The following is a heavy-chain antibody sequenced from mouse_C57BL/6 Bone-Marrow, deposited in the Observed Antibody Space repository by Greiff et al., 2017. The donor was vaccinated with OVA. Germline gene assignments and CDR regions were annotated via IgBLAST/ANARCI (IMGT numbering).Heavy chain of an antibody. V-gene: IGHV1-81*01. CDR3: ARCLYYYGSSKYFDV. CDR1: GYTFTSYG. Sequence: QVQLQQSGAELARPGASVKLSCTASGYTFTSYGISWVKQRTGQGLAWIGEIYPRSGNTYYNEKFKGKATLTADKSSSTAYMELRCLTSEDSAVYCCARCLYYYGSSKYFDVWGTGTTVTVSS. D-gene: IGHD1-1*01. CDR2: IYPRSGNT. J-gene: IGHJ1*03.